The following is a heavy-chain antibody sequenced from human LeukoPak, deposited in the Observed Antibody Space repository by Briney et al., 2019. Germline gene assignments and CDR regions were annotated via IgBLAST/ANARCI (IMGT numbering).Heavy chain of an antibody. CDR3: AREDRFASRCFDY. J-gene: IGHJ4*02. Sequence: GGSLRLACAASGFTFSSYEMNWVRQAPGKGLEWVSYISSSGSTIYYADSVKGRSTISRDNAKNSLYLQMNSLRAEDTAVYYCAREDRFASRCFDYWGQGTLVTVSS. D-gene: IGHD3-10*01. CDR2: ISSSGSTI. V-gene: IGHV3-48*03. CDR1: GFTFSSYE.